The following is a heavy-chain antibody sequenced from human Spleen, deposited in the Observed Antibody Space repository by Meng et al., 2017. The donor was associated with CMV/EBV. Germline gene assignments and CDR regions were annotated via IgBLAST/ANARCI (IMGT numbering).Heavy chain of an antibody. V-gene: IGHV4-59*01. CDR3: ARSGAPFYCSSTSCYKLAWFDP. CDR2: IYYSGST. D-gene: IGHD2-2*02. Sequence: IYYWSWIRQPPGKGLEWIGYIYYSGSTNYNPSLKSRVTISVDTSKNQFSLKLSSVTAADTAVYYCARSGAPFYCSSTSCYKLAWFDPWGQGTLVTVSS. CDR1: IYY. J-gene: IGHJ5*02.